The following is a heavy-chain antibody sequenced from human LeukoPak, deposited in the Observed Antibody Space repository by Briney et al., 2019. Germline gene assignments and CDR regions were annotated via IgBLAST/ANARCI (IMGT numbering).Heavy chain of an antibody. Sequence: PGRSLRLSCAAPGFTFNTYGMHWVRQAPGKGLEWVAFISYDGSNQYYADSVKGRFTISRDNSKKTLYLQMHSLRAEDTAIYYCARELVTSSYWGQGTLVTVSS. V-gene: IGHV3-30*03. D-gene: IGHD4-23*01. CDR1: GFTFNTYG. J-gene: IGHJ4*02. CDR2: ISYDGSNQ. CDR3: ARELVTSSY.